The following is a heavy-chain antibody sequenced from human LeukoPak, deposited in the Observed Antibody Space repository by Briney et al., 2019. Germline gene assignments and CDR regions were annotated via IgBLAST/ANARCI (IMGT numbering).Heavy chain of an antibody. Sequence: ASVKVSCKASGYTFTGYYMHWVRQAPGQGLEWMGWINPNSGGTNYAQKFQGRVTMTRDTSISTAYMELSRLRSDDTAVYYCARDGGPVVVAAINWFDPWGQGTLVTVSS. CDR1: GYTFTGYY. CDR2: INPNSGGT. D-gene: IGHD2-15*01. V-gene: IGHV1-2*02. CDR3: ARDGGPVVVAAINWFDP. J-gene: IGHJ5*02.